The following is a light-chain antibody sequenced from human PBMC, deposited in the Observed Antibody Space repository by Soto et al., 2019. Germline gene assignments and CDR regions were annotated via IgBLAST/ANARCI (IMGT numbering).Light chain of an antibody. CDR3: QHSYNIQALT. CDR2: GAA. V-gene: IGKV1-39*01. Sequence: DIQMTQSPSSLSASVGDRVAITCRASQNIRNYLNCYQQKPGKAPRVLIYGAASLQSGVPSRFSGSGSGTNFFLTINSLLHEDYATYCCQHSYNIQALTFGGGTQVPIK. J-gene: IGKJ4*01. CDR1: QNIRNY.